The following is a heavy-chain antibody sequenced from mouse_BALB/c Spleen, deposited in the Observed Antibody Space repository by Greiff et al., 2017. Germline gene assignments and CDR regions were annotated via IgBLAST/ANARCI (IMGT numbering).Heavy chain of an antibody. J-gene: IGHJ3*01. V-gene: IGHV1-7*01. Sequence: VQLQQSGAELAKPGASVKMSCKASGYTFTSYWMHWVKQRPGQGLEWIGYINPSTGYTEYNQKFKDKATLTADKSSSTAYMQLSSLTSEDSAVYYCARGGGTTEFAYWGQGTLVTVSA. CDR2: INPSTGYT. CDR3: ARGGGTTEFAY. CDR1: GYTFTSYW. D-gene: IGHD2-14*01.